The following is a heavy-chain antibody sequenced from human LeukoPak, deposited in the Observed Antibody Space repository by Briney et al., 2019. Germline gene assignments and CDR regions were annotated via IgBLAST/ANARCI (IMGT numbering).Heavy chain of an antibody. CDR1: GFSFSNNW. Sequence: GGSLRLSCTAWGFSFSNNWMSWLRQAPGKGPEWVASIKYDGSQTRYVDSAKGRFTISRDNARNSLYLQMDSLRAEDTAIYYCASPLRMRTFLNDDILFEYWGQGVLVTVSS. D-gene: IGHD1-1*01. CDR2: IKYDGSQT. CDR3: ASPLRMRTFLNDDILFEY. V-gene: IGHV3-7*01. J-gene: IGHJ4*02.